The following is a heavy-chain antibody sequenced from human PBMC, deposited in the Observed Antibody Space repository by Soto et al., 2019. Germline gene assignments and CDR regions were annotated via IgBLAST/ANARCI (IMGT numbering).Heavy chain of an antibody. Sequence: EVQLVESGGGLVKPGGSLRLSCAASGFTFSSYSMNWVRQAPGKGLEWVSSISSSSSYIYYADSMKGRFTISRDNAKNSLYLQMNSLRAEDTAVYYCARGESPEYYYSSGYYYNYWYFDLWGRGTLVTVSS. CDR1: GFTFSSYS. J-gene: IGHJ2*01. V-gene: IGHV3-21*01. CDR3: ARGESPEYYYSSGYYYNYWYFDL. D-gene: IGHD3-22*01. CDR2: ISSSSSYI.